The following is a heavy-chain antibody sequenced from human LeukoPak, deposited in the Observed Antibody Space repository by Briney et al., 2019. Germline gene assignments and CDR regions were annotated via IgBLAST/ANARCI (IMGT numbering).Heavy chain of an antibody. CDR3: AREFSSGYQDY. J-gene: IGHJ4*02. CDR2: VWSDGNNK. D-gene: IGHD5-12*01. CDR1: GFTFSSDG. V-gene: IGHV3-33*01. Sequence: PGRSLRLSCAASGFTFSSDGMHWVRQAPGKGLEWVAVVWSDGNNKFYGDAVKGRFTISRDNSKGTLYLQMNSLRAEDTAVYYCAREFSSGYQDYWGQGTLVTVSS.